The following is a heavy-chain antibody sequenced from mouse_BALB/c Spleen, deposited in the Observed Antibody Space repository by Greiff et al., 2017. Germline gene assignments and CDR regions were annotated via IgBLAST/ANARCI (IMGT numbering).Heavy chain of an antibody. Sequence: QVQLKESGPGLVAPSQSLSITCTVSGFSLTSYGVHWVRQPPGKGLECLGVIWAGGSTNYNSALMSRLSISKDNSKSQVFLKMNSLQTDDTAMYYCAREEGLDAMDYWGQGTSVTVSS. CDR1: GFSLTSYG. J-gene: IGHJ4*01. D-gene: IGHD2-4*01. CDR2: IWAGGST. V-gene: IGHV2-9*02. CDR3: AREEGLDAMDY.